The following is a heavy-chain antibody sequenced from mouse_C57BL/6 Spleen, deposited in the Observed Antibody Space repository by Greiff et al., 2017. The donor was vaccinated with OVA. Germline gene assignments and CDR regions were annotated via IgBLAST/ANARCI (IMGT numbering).Heavy chain of an antibody. CDR3: AGITTVVPSMDY. J-gene: IGHJ4*01. V-gene: IGHV1-82*01. D-gene: IGHD1-1*01. Sequence: VQLQQSGPELVKPGASVKISCKASGYAFSSSWMNWVKQRPGKGLEWIGRIYPGAGDTNYNGKFKGKATLTADKSSSTAYMQLSSLTSEDAAVYVCAGITTVVPSMDYWGQGTSVTVSS. CDR2: IYPGAGDT. CDR1: GYAFSSSW.